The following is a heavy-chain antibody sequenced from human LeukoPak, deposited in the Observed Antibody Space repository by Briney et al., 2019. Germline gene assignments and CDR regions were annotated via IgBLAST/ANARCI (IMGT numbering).Heavy chain of an antibody. Sequence: ASVKVSRKTSGYTFTGHYMHWVRQAPGQGLEWMGRINPNSGGTNSGQKFRGRVTMTRDTSINTAYLELTRLTSDDTAVYYCARDGTGSASSSWDFDYWGQGTLVTVSS. CDR3: ARDGTGSASSSWDFDY. CDR2: INPNSGGT. D-gene: IGHD6-13*01. CDR1: GYTFTGHY. J-gene: IGHJ4*02. V-gene: IGHV1-2*06.